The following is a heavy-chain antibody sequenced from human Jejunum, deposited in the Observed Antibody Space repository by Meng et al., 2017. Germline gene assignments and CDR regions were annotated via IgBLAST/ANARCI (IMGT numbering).Heavy chain of an antibody. CDR2: VSGGGGST. Sequence: EVQLLESGGGLVQPGGSLRLSCAASGFTFSNFAMAWVRQAPGKGLEWVSGVSGGGGSTYYADSVKGRFTISRDNSENTLYLQVNSLRAEDTAVYYCAKGRCSGASCSRRAFDYWGQGTLVTVSS. D-gene: IGHD2-15*01. CDR3: AKGRCSGASCSRRAFDY. J-gene: IGHJ4*02. V-gene: IGHV3-23*01. CDR1: GFTFSNFA.